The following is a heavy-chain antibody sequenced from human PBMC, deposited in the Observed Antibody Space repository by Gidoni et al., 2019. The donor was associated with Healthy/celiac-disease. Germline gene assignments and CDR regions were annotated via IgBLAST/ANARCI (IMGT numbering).Heavy chain of an antibody. D-gene: IGHD6-6*01. V-gene: IGHV5-51*01. CDR2: MCTGDTDT. CDR3: ARRGGAARSGFGFDP. CDR1: GYSSSSYW. J-gene: IGHJ5*02. Sequence: EVLMVQHGAEVQMPGECLKVSCRGSGYSSSSYWIGWVRQMPGKGLEGMGIMCTGDTDTGESPSFQAQFTNSADKSISTAYLQTSSLKASDTAMYDWARRGGAARSGFGFDPWGQGTLVTVSS.